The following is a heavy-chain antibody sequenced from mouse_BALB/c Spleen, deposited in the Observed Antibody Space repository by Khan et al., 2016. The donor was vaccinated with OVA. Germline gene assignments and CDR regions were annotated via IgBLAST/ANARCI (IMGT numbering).Heavy chain of an antibody. J-gene: IGHJ2*01. CDR1: GYSITSDYA. Sequence: EVQLQESGPGLVKPSQSLSPTCTATGYSITSDYAWNWIRQFPGNKLEWMGYISYSGSTSYNPSLKSRISITRGTSKNQFFLQLNSLTTEDTATYYCARDYGSSYYYFDYWGQGTTLTVSS. V-gene: IGHV3-2*02. D-gene: IGHD1-1*01. CDR3: ARDYGSSYYYFDY. CDR2: ISYSGST.